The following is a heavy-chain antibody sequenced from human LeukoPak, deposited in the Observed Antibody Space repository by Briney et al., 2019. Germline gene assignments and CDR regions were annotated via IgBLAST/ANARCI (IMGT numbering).Heavy chain of an antibody. CDR3: TTGAYDSSGYQVY. J-gene: IGHJ4*02. D-gene: IGHD3-22*01. CDR2: ISDSGNT. Sequence: GGSLRLSCAASGFTLSSYAMSWVRQAPGKGLEWDSAISDSGNTYHADSVKGRFTISRDSSKNTLFLQMNSLKTEDTAVYYCTTGAYDSSGYQVYWGQGTLVTVSS. V-gene: IGHV3-23*01. CDR1: GFTLSSYA.